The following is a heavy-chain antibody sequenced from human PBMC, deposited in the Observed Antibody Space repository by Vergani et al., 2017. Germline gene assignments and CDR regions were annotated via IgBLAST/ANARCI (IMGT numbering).Heavy chain of an antibody. CDR3: AKDLGTSSGGGWFDP. J-gene: IGHJ5*02. V-gene: IGHV3-9*02. CDR1: GFTSAGYA. D-gene: IGHD6-6*01. Sequence: EVQLEESGGGLVLPGRSLRLSCVASGFTSAGYAMHLVRPAPGKGLEWVSGISWNSNSIGYSDSVKGRFTISRDNDKNSLYLQMNSLRAEDTALYYCAKDLGTSSGGGWFDPWGKGTLVTVSS. CDR2: ISWNSNSI.